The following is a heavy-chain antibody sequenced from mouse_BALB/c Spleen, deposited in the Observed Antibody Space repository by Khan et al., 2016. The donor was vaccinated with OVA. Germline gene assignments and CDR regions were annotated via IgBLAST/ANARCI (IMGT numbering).Heavy chain of an antibody. V-gene: IGHV1-7*01. CDR1: GYTFTNNW. Sequence: QVQLQQSGAELTKPGASVKMSCKASGYTFTNNWMHWLKQRPGQGLEWIGYINPTTGYSDYNQKFKDKATLTADKSSSTVYMQLSSLTSEDSAVYYCAIFYYALDYWGQGTSVTVSS. J-gene: IGHJ4*01. CDR3: AIFYYALDY. CDR2: INPTTGYS.